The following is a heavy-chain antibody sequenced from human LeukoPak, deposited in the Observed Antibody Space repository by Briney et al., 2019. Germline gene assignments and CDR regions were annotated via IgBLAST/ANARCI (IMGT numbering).Heavy chain of an antibody. Sequence: GGSLRLSCATSGFTFSTYSMTWVRQGPGKGLEWVSSIYPSGDSTFYADSVKGRFTISRDNSKNTLYLQMSSLRTEDTAIYYCAKDVVPDSGWDLDYWGQGTLVTVSS. J-gene: IGHJ4*02. CDR2: IYPSGDST. V-gene: IGHV3-23*01. CDR3: AKDVVPDSGWDLDY. CDR1: GFTFSTYS. D-gene: IGHD6-19*01.